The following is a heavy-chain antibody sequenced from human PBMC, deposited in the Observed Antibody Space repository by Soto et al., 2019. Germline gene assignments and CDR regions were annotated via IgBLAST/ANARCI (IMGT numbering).Heavy chain of an antibody. J-gene: IGHJ4*02. CDR1: GSTFSNYG. CDR2: IWYDGSNK. V-gene: IGHV3-33*01. Sequence: VQPGRSLRLSCAASGSTFSNYGMHWVRQAPGKGPEWVAVIWYDGSNKYYGESVKGRFSISRDNSKNTLYLDINSLRTEDTAVYYCARDGGSHGPSYFDSWGQGSLVIVSS. CDR3: ARDGGSHGPSYFDS. D-gene: IGHD3-16*01.